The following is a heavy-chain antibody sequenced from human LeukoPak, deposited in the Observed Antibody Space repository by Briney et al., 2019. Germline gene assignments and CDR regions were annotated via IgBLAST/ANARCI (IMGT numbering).Heavy chain of an antibody. CDR3: ARDPSGYFNY. V-gene: IGHV4-61*08. Sequence: SETLSLTCTVSGGSISSGDYYWSWIRQPPGKGLDWIGYIYYSGSTNYNPSLKSRVTISVDTSKNQFSLRLSSVTAADTAVYYCARDPSGYFNYWGQGTLATVSS. J-gene: IGHJ4*02. CDR2: IYYSGST. CDR1: GGSISSGDYY. D-gene: IGHD3-22*01.